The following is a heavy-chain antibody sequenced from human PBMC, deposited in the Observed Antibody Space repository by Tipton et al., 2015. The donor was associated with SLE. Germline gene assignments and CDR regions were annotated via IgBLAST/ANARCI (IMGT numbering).Heavy chain of an antibody. J-gene: IGHJ4*02. D-gene: IGHD2-2*01. Sequence: RSLRLSCEVSRVTLSSYGMHWVRQAPGKGLEWLALIPYDGSKKYYADSVKGRFTISRDNSKNTLYLQMNSLRAEDTAVYYCAKDPGLPAAFLDYWGQGTLVTVSS. CDR3: AKDPGLPAAFLDY. CDR1: RVTLSSYG. V-gene: IGHV3-30*19. CDR2: IPYDGSKK.